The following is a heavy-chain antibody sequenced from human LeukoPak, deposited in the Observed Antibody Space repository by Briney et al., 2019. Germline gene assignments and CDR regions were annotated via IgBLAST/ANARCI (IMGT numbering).Heavy chain of an antibody. Sequence: GGSLRLSCAASGFTFSSYSMNWVRQAPGKGLEWVSSFSSSSSYIYYADSVKGRFTISRDNAKNSLYLQMNSLRAEDTAVYYCARVYCSGGSCYSVVYYYYGMDVWGQGTTVTVSS. CDR1: GFTFSSYS. J-gene: IGHJ6*02. D-gene: IGHD2-15*01. CDR3: ARVYCSGGSCYSVVYYYYGMDV. V-gene: IGHV3-21*01. CDR2: FSSSSSYI.